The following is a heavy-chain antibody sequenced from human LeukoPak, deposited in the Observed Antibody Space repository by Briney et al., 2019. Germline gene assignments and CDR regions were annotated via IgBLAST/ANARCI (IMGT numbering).Heavy chain of an antibody. Sequence: GGSLRLSCAASGFTFTNYAMTWVRQAPGKGLEWVAATVGIGPDTYHADSVKGRFTISRDNSKNTLYLQMNSLGAEDTAIYYCARGTYDYGLNVAFDIWGQGTMVTVSS. V-gene: IGHV3-23*01. CDR3: ARGTYDYGLNVAFDI. J-gene: IGHJ3*02. D-gene: IGHD4/OR15-4a*01. CDR1: GFTFTNYA. CDR2: TVGIGPDT.